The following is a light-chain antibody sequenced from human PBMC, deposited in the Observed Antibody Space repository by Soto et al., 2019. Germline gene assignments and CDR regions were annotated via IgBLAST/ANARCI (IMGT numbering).Light chain of an antibody. CDR1: QSISSW. CDR3: QQYSSYSWT. J-gene: IGKJ1*01. CDR2: KAS. V-gene: IGKV1-5*03. Sequence: DIQMTQSPSTLSASVGDRVTITCRASQSISSWLAWYQQKPGKAPKLLIYKASSLESGVPSRFSGSGSGTEFALTISSLQPDDFAPYYCQQYSSYSWTFGQGPKVEIK.